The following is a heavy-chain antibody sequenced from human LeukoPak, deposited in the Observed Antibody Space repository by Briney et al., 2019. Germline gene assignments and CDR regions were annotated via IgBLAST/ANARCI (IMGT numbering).Heavy chain of an antibody. Sequence: GASVKVSCKASGYAFTRHYMHWVRQAPGQGLEWMGWISAYNGNTNYAQKLQGRVTMTTDTSTSTAYMELRSLRSEDTAVYYCARELYSSSGANWFDPWGQGTLVTDSS. CDR1: GYAFTRHY. CDR3: ARELYSSSGANWFDP. D-gene: IGHD6-13*01. V-gene: IGHV1-18*01. CDR2: ISAYNGNT. J-gene: IGHJ5*02.